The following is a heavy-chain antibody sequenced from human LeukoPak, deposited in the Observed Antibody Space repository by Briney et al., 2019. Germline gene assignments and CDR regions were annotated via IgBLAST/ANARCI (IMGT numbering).Heavy chain of an antibody. CDR1: GGSISSGSYY. V-gene: IGHV4-61*02. Sequence: SQTLSLTCTVSGGSISSGSYYWRWIRQPAGKGLEWIGRIYTSGSTNYNPSLKSRVTISVDTSKNQFSLKLSSVTAADTAVYYCARDPTSKGFDYWGQGTLVTVSS. CDR3: ARDPTSKGFDY. CDR2: IYTSGST. D-gene: IGHD5-24*01. J-gene: IGHJ4*02.